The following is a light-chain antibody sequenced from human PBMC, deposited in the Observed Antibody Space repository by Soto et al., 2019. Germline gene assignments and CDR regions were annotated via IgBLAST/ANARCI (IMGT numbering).Light chain of an antibody. CDR3: QQYYSSPTWT. CDR2: GAS. V-gene: IGKV3D-15*01. Sequence: EIVMTQSPATLSVSPGERATLSCRTSQSVSSNLAWYQQKPGQAPRLLIFGASTRATGIPARFSGSGSGTDFTLTISNLQAEDVAVYYCQQYYSSPTWTFGQGTKVDIK. CDR1: QSVSSN. J-gene: IGKJ1*01.